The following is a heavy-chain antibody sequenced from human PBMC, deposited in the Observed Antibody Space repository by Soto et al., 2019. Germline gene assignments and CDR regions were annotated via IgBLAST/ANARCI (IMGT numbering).Heavy chain of an antibody. CDR1: GGTFSSYA. V-gene: IGHV1-69*13. D-gene: IGHD2-15*01. J-gene: IGHJ6*02. CDR3: AGVRGRYCSVGSCYYYYYGMDV. CDR2: IIPIFGTA. Sequence: ASVKVSCKASGGTFSSYAISWVRQAPGQGLEWMGGIIPIFGTANYAQKFQGRVTITADESTSTAYMELSSLKSEDTAVYYCAGVRGRYCSVGSCYYYYYGMDVWGQGPTGIVPS.